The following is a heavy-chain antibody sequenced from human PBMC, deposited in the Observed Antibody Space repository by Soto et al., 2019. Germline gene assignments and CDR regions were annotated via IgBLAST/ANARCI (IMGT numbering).Heavy chain of an antibody. J-gene: IGHJ4*02. V-gene: IGHV3-53*01. CDR2: IYSGGST. Sequence: PGGSLRLSCAASGFTFSTYAMSWVRQAPGKGLEWVSVIYSGGSTYYADSVKGRFTISRDNSKNTLYLQMNNLRAEDTAVYYCARDRRAVAGTEYYFDYWGQGTMVTVSS. CDR3: ARDRRAVAGTEYYFDY. CDR1: GFTFSTYA. D-gene: IGHD6-19*01.